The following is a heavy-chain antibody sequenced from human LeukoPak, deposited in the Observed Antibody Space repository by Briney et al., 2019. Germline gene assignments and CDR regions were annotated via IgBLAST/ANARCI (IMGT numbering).Heavy chain of an antibody. Sequence: PSETLSLTCTVSGGSISSYYWSWIRQPPGKGLEWIGYIYYSGSTNYNPSLKSRVTISVDTSKNQFSLKLSPVTAADTAVYYCARVEMATIGEGFDYWGQGTLVTVSS. V-gene: IGHV4-59*01. D-gene: IGHD5-24*01. CDR3: ARVEMATIGEGFDY. CDR1: GGSISSYY. CDR2: IYYSGST. J-gene: IGHJ4*02.